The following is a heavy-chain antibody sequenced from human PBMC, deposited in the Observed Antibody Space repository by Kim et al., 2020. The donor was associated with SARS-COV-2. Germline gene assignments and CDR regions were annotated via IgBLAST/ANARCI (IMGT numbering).Heavy chain of an antibody. CDR2: ISYDGSNK. V-gene: IGHV3-30*18. J-gene: IGHJ4*02. CDR1: GFSFSTYG. D-gene: IGHD3-16*01. CDR3: AKDHRVWIFDY. Sequence: GGSLRLSCAASGFSFSTYGMHWVRQAPGKGLEWVALISYDGSNKYYADSVKGRFTISRDNSKNTLYLQMNSLRGEDTAVYYCAKDHRVWIFDYWGQGTLVTVSS.